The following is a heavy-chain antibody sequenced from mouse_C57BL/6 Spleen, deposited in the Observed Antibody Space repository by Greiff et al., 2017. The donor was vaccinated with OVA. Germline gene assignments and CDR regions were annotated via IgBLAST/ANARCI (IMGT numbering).Heavy chain of an antibody. J-gene: IGHJ2*01. CDR2: ISDGGSYT. V-gene: IGHV5-4*03. D-gene: IGHD1-1*01. CDR1: GFTFSSYA. Sequence: DVKLVESGGGLVKPGGSLKLSCAASGFTFSSYAMSWVRQTPEKRLEWVATISDGGSYTYYPDNVKGRFTISRDNAKNNLYLQMSHLKSEDTAMYYCARGSFTTRGYFDYWGQGTTLTVSS. CDR3: ARGSFTTRGYFDY.